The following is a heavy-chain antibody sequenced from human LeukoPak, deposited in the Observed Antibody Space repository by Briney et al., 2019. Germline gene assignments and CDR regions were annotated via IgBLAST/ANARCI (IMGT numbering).Heavy chain of an antibody. V-gene: IGHV3-23*01. CDR3: AKDYDSSGYYYLYYFDY. CDR2: IDGSGDNT. CDR1: GFTFSTYF. J-gene: IGHJ4*02. D-gene: IGHD3-22*01. Sequence: GGSLRLSCAASGFTFSTYFMTWVRQAAGKGLEWVSAIDGSGDNTYYADSVKGRSTISRDNSKNTVYLQMNGLRAEDTAVYYCAKDYDSSGYYYLYYFDYWGQGTLVTVSS.